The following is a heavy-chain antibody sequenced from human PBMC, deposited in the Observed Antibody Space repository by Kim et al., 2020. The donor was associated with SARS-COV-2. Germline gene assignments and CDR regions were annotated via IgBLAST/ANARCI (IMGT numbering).Heavy chain of an antibody. Sequence: ADSVKGRFTISRDNSKNTLYLQMNSLRAEDTAVYYCVGSMVRGAHWYFDLWGRGTLVTVSS. CDR3: VGSMVRGAHWYFDL. J-gene: IGHJ2*01. D-gene: IGHD3-10*01. V-gene: IGHV3-30*02.